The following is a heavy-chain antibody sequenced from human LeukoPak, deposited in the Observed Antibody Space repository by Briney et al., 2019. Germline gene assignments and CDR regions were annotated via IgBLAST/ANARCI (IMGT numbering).Heavy chain of an antibody. V-gene: IGHV6-1*01. Sequence: SQTLSLTCALSGDTVSSNSAAWNWIRQSPSRGLECLVMTYYRSKWYNDYAVSVKSRITINPDTSKNQFSLQLNSVTPEDTAVYYCARDSNSSGWNDYWGQGTLVTVSS. CDR1: GDTVSSNSAA. CDR3: ARDSNSSGWNDY. CDR2: TYYRSKWYN. D-gene: IGHD6-19*01. J-gene: IGHJ4*02.